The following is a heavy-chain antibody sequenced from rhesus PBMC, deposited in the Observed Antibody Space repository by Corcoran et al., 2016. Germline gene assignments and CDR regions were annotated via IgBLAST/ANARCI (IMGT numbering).Heavy chain of an antibody. CDR2: ISGSGGST. Sequence: QVQLQESGPGVVKPSETLSLTCAVSGGSISGYYLWGWIRQPPGKGLEWLVRISGSGGSTDYNPSLKSRVTISTDTSKNQFSLKLSSVTAADTAVYYCAKTGTGYWGQGVLVTVSS. J-gene: IGHJ4*01. CDR3: AKTGTGY. D-gene: IGHD1-1*01. V-gene: IGHV4-173*01. CDR1: GGSISGYY.